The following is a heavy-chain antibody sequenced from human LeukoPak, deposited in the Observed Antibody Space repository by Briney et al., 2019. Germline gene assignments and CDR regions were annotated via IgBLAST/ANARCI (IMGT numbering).Heavy chain of an antibody. CDR2: LRQSTSES. Sequence: GGSLSLSCAASVSTLSFFWMVWFRQPPGEGLQCVASLRQSTSESSYLDYVRGPFTISRDNVAISLYLQMNNLRVEDTAVYYCARTGIIGYCSGGSCPFDYWGQGALVTVSS. J-gene: IGHJ4*02. CDR3: ARTGIIGYCSGGSCPFDY. D-gene: IGHD2-15*01. CDR1: VSTLSFFW. V-gene: IGHV3-7*05.